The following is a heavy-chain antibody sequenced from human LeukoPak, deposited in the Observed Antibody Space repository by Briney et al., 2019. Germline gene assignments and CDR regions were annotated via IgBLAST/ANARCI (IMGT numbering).Heavy chain of an antibody. D-gene: IGHD6-19*01. CDR1: GLTFSSYS. J-gene: IGHJ3*02. CDR2: IISSSSTI. Sequence: PGGALRLPCAGSGLTFSSYSMNWVRQAPGRGLGWVSYIISSSSTIYYADSVHSRFTISRDNAKNSLYLQMNSLRDEDTAVYYCATEPYSSGWYGPDAFDIWGQGTMVTVSS. CDR3: ATEPYSSGWYGPDAFDI. V-gene: IGHV3-48*02.